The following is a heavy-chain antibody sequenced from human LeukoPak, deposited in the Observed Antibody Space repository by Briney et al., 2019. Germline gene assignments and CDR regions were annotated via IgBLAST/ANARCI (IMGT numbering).Heavy chain of an antibody. V-gene: IGHV1-2*02. D-gene: IGHD3-10*01. CDR3: ASTYYYGSGSPDGAFDI. Sequence: ASVKVSCKASGYTFTSYYMHWVRQAPGQGLEWMGWINPNSGGTNYAQKFQGRVTMTRDTSISTAYMELSRLRSDDTAVYYCASTYYYGSGSPDGAFDIWGQGTMVTVSS. CDR1: GYTFTSYY. J-gene: IGHJ3*02. CDR2: INPNSGGT.